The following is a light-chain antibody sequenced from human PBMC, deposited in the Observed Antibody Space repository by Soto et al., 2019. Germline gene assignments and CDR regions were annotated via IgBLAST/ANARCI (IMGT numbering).Light chain of an antibody. CDR1: QRVSQY. Sequence: EIVLTQSPGTLSWSLGERATLSCRASQRVSQYLAWYQQKPGQAPRLLIYGASSRANGIPDRFSGSGSGTDFTLTISGLEPEDVAIYYCQQYATSARLTFGPGTNVDV. J-gene: IGKJ3*01. CDR3: QQYATSARLT. CDR2: GAS. V-gene: IGKV3-20*01.